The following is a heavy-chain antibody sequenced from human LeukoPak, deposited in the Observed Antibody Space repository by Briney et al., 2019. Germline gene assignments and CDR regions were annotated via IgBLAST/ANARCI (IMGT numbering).Heavy chain of an antibody. V-gene: IGHV3-11*06. J-gene: IGHJ6*03. CDR2: ISGSSSYI. CDR1: GFTFSDYY. D-gene: IGHD2-15*01. Sequence: GGSLRLSCAASGFTFSDYYMSWIRQAPGKGLEWVSYISGSSSYIYYADSVKGRFSISRDNAKNSLYLQMNSLRAEDTAVYYCARDGRLLNYNMDVWGKGTTVTVSS. CDR3: ARDGRLLNYNMDV.